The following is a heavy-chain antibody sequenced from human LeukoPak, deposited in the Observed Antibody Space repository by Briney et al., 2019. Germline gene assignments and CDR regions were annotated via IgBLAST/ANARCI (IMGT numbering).Heavy chain of an antibody. V-gene: IGHV3-53*01. J-gene: IGHJ6*04. CDR1: GFTVSSNY. CDR3: ARESLGSVDPRGYSTTVSQDV. Sequence: PGGSLRLSCAASGFTVSSNYMSWVRQAPGKGLEWVSVIYRGDSTYYADSVKGRFTISRDNSKNTLYLQMHSLRAEDTAVYYCARESLGSVDPRGYSTTVSQDVWGKGTTVTISS. D-gene: IGHD4-17*01. CDR2: IYRGDST.